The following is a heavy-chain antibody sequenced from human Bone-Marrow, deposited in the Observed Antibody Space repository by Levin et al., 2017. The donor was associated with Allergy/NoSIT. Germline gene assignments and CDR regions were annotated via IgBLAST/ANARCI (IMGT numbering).Heavy chain of an antibody. CDR2: IYHSGST. Sequence: SQTLSLTCGVSDDSISSSNWWTWVRQPPGKGLEWIGEIYHSGSTNYNPSLKSRVTISVEKSKNQFSLKLSSVTAADTAVYYCARRNVLAPGEDWFDPWGQGTLVTVSS. V-gene: IGHV4-4*02. J-gene: IGHJ5*02. CDR3: ARRNVLAPGEDWFDP. CDR1: DDSISSSNW. D-gene: IGHD7-27*01.